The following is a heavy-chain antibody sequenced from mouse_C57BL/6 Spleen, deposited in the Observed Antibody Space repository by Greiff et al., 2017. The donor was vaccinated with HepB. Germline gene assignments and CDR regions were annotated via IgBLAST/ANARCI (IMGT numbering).Heavy chain of an antibody. Sequence: VHVKQSGAELVRPGASVKLSCTASGFNIKDDYMHWVKQRPEQGLEWIGWIDPENGDTEYASKFQGKATITADTSSNTAYLQLSSLTSEDTAVYYCTTWELAWFAYWGQGTLVTVSA. CDR2: IDPENGDT. V-gene: IGHV14-4*01. CDR1: GFNIKDDY. CDR3: TTWELAWFAY. J-gene: IGHJ3*01. D-gene: IGHD4-1*01.